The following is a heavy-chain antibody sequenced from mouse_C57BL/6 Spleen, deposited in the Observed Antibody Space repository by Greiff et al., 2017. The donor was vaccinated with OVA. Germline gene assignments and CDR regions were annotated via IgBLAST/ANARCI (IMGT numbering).Heavy chain of an antibody. Sequence: QVQLQQPGAELVKPGASVKLSCKASGYTFTSYWMHWVKQRPGQGLEWIGMIHPNSGSTNYNEKFKSKATLTVDKSSSTAHMQLSSLTSEDSAVYYCARSRAYYRKDYYAMDYWGQGTSVTVSS. CDR1: GYTFTSYW. CDR3: ARSRAYYRKDYYAMDY. D-gene: IGHD2-12*01. J-gene: IGHJ4*01. V-gene: IGHV1-64*01. CDR2: IHPNSGST.